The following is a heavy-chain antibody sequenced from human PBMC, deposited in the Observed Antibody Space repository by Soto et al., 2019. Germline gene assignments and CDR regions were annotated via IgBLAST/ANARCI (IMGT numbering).Heavy chain of an antibody. Sequence: SETLSLTCAVSGGSISSSNWWSCVRQPPGKGLEWIGEIYHSGSTNYNPSLKSRVTMSVDTSKNQFSLTLNSVTAADTATYYCARGGISHWAYFYYMDVWDRGTTVTVSS. J-gene: IGHJ6*03. CDR1: GGSISSSNW. CDR3: ARGGISHWAYFYYMDV. D-gene: IGHD2-21*01. CDR2: IYHSGST. V-gene: IGHV4-4*02.